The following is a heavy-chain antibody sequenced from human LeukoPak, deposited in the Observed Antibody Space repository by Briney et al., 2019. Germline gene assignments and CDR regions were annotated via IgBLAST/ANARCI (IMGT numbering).Heavy chain of an antibody. D-gene: IGHD3-3*01. CDR1: GYTFTGYY. J-gene: IGHJ4*02. Sequence: GASVKVSCKASGYTFTGYYMHWVRQAPGQGLEWMGWINPNSGGTNYAQKFQGGVTMTRDTSISTAYVELSRLRSDDTAVYYCARGEGISITIFGVVLDYWGQGTLVTVSS. V-gene: IGHV1-2*02. CDR2: INPNSGGT. CDR3: ARGEGISITIFGVVLDY.